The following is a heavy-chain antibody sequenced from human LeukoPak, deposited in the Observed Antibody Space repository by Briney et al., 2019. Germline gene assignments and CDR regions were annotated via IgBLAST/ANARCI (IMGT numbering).Heavy chain of an antibody. V-gene: IGHV4-39*01. Sequence: PSETLSLTCTVSGGSISSSSYYWGWIRQPPGKGLEWIGSIYYSGSTYYNPSLKSRVTISVDTSKNQFSLKLSSVTAADTAVYYCARLRTLWFGAYYYYYMDVGGKGTTVTVSS. J-gene: IGHJ6*03. CDR2: IYYSGST. CDR3: ARLRTLWFGAYYYYYMDV. CDR1: GGSISSSSYY. D-gene: IGHD3-10*01.